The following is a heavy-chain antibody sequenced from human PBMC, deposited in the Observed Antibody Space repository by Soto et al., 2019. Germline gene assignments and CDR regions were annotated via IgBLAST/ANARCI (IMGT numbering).Heavy chain of an antibody. Sequence: QVQLVESGGGVVQPGRSLRLSCAASGFTFSSFGVHWVRQAPGKGLEWVAVISYDGTNRYYEDSVKGRFTISRDNSRKMVYLQMDSLRAEDTAVYYCAKAFAGCSSGVCLHNWFDPWGQGTLVTVSS. CDR1: GFTFSSFG. CDR2: ISYDGTNR. V-gene: IGHV3-30*18. J-gene: IGHJ5*02. CDR3: AKAFAGCSSGVCLHNWFDP. D-gene: IGHD2-8*01.